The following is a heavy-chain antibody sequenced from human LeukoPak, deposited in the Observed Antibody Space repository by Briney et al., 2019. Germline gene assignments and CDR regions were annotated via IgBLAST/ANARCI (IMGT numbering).Heavy chain of an antibody. CDR2: ISGSGGST. Sequence: GGSLRLSCAASGFTFSSYAMSWVRQAPGKGLEWVSAISGSGGSTYYADSVKGRFTISRDNSKNTLYLQMNSLRAEDTAVYYCAKVPFLYSSSWYYFDCWGQGTLVTVSS. V-gene: IGHV3-23*01. CDR1: GFTFSSYA. J-gene: IGHJ4*02. CDR3: AKVPFLYSSSWYYFDC. D-gene: IGHD6-13*01.